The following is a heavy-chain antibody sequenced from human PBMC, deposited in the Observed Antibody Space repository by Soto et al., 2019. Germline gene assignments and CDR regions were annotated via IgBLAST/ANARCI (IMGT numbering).Heavy chain of an antibody. CDR3: AHPVPSPLSFAS. J-gene: IGHJ1*01. CDR2: TYWDADR. Sequence: QITLKESGPTLVKPTQTLALNCTFSGFSFNTRGVGVAWIRQPPGKALEWLAVTYWDADRRYRPSLTDRLTITKDISTNQVVLTMTNMDPVDTGTYYCAHPVPSPLSFASWGQGDLVTVSS. V-gene: IGHV2-5*02. CDR1: GFSFNTRGVG.